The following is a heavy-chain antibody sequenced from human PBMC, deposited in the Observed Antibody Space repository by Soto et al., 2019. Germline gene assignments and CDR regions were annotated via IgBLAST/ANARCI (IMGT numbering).Heavy chain of an antibody. CDR2: IYTCRNI. CDR1: GGSISSYC. J-gene: IGHJ4*02. CDR3: ARDLADQYYYDSSGYSFDY. Sequence: SETLSLTCTVSGGSISSYCWSWIRQPAGKGLEWIGRIYTCRNIKDNPSLKSRVSMSVDTSKNQFSLKLSSVTAADTAVYYCARDLADQYYYDSSGYSFDYWGQGTLVTVSS. V-gene: IGHV4-4*07. D-gene: IGHD3-22*01.